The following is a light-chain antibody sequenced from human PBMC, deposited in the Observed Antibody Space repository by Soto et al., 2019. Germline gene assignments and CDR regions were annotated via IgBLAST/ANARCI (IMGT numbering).Light chain of an antibody. Sequence: EIVLTQSPGTLSLSPGERATLSCRASQSVSSSYLAWYQQKRGQAPRLLIYDASTRATGIPDRFSGSGSGADFTLTISRLEPEDFAVYYCHQRQSWPRTFGQGTKVDIK. CDR1: QSVSSSY. V-gene: IGKV3D-20*02. CDR2: DAS. CDR3: HQRQSWPRT. J-gene: IGKJ1*01.